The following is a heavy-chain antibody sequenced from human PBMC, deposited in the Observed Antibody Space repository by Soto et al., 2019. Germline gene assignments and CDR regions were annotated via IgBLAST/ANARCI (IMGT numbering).Heavy chain of an antibody. Sequence: EVHLVESGGGLVKPGGSLRLSCAASGFTFSSYSMNWVRQAPGKGLEWVSSISSRSSYIHYADSVKGRFTISRDNAKNSLLLQMNSLRAEDTAVYHCARESAAGFLYSDYWGQGTLVTVSS. CDR3: ARESAAGFLYSDY. J-gene: IGHJ4*02. V-gene: IGHV3-21*01. D-gene: IGHD6-13*01. CDR2: ISSRSSYI. CDR1: GFTFSSYS.